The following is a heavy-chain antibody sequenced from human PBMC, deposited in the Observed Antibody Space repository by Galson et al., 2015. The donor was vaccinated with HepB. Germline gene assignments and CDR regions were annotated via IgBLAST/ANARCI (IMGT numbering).Heavy chain of an antibody. CDR1: GFTFSSYA. D-gene: IGHD1-1*01. J-gene: IGHJ4*02. Sequence: SLRLSCAASGFTFSSYAMSWVRQAPGKGLEWVSAISGSGGSTYYAGSVKGRFTISRDNSKNTLYLQMNSLRAEDSAVYYCARLGTLTATGPQSLGYWGQGTLVTVSS. CDR3: ARLGTLTATGPQSLGY. V-gene: IGHV3-23*01. CDR2: ISGSGGST.